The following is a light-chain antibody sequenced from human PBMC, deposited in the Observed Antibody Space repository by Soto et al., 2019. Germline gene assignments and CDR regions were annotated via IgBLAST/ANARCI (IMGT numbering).Light chain of an antibody. CDR3: QRYDGY. J-gene: IGKJ2*01. CDR1: QTINNW. Sequence: DTQMTQSPSTLSASVGDTVTITCRARQTINNWLAWYQQKPEKVPKLLIYGASTLEDGVPSRFSGSRSGTEFTLTINSLQPDDCATYYCQRYDGYFGQGTKLEIK. V-gene: IGKV1-5*01. CDR2: GAS.